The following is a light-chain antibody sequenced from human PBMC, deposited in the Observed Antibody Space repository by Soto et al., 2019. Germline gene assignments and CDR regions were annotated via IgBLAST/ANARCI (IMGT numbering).Light chain of an antibody. J-gene: IGLJ1*01. CDR2: DVS. V-gene: IGLV2-14*01. Sequence: QSVLTQPASVSGSPGQSITISCTGTSSDVGTYNFVSWYQQHPDKAPKLMIYDVSNRPSGVSDRFSGSKPGNTASLTISGLQAEDEADYYCSSYRGSSTYVFGTGTKVTVL. CDR1: SSDVGTYNF. CDR3: SSYRGSSTYV.